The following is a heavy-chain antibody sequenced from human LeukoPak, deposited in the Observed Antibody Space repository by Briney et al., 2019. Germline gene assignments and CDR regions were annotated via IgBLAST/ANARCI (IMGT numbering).Heavy chain of an antibody. Sequence: GGSARLSCAGSGFTFSSYELNWVRQAPGKGLEWVSYISDVGTTQHYADSVKGRFTISRDNVKNSVFLQMKSLTAEDTAVYYCARDRSKVTAYDDASYRWGERTILIVSS. CDR1: GFTFSSYE. J-gene: IGHJ3*02. V-gene: IGHV3-48*03. CDR3: ARDRSKVTAYDDASYR. CDR2: ISDVGTTQ. D-gene: IGHD2-21*02.